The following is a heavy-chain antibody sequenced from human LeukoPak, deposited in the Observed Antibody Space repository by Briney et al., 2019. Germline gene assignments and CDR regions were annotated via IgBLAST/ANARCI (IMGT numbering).Heavy chain of an antibody. CDR2: IYYSGST. CDR1: GGSITSNH. CDR3: TRGSGWYPNYFDY. Sequence: SETLSLTCTVSGGSITSNHWSWVRQPPGKGLEWIGYIYYSGSTYYNPSLKSRVTISVDTSKNQFSLKLSSVTAADTAVYYCTRGSGWYPNYFDYWGQGTLVTVSS. J-gene: IGHJ4*02. D-gene: IGHD6-19*01. V-gene: IGHV4-59*06.